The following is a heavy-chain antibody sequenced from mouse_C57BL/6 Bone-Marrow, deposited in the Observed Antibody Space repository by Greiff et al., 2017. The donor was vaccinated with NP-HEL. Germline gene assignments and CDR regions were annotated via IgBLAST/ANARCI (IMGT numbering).Heavy chain of an antibody. CDR3: ARGGV. Sequence: QVQLQQPGAELVMPGASVKLSCKASGYTFTSYWMHWVKQRPGQGLEWIGEIDPSDSYTNYNQKFKGKSTLTVDKSSSTAYMQLSSLASEDSAVYYCARGGVWGTGTTVTVSS. CDR2: IDPSDSYT. V-gene: IGHV1-69*01. D-gene: IGHD1-1*02. J-gene: IGHJ1*03. CDR1: GYTFTSYW.